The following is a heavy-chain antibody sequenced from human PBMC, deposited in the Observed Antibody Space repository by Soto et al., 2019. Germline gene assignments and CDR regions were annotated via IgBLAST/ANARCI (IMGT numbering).Heavy chain of an antibody. V-gene: IGHV4-59*01. Sequence: SETLSLTCTVSGGSISSYYWSWVRQPPGKGLEWIGYIYYSGSTNYNPSLKSRVTISVDTSKNQFSLKLSSVTAADTAVYYCARGYYDSSGFDYWGQGTLVTVSS. D-gene: IGHD3-22*01. J-gene: IGHJ4*02. CDR2: IYYSGST. CDR3: ARGYYDSSGFDY. CDR1: GGSISSYY.